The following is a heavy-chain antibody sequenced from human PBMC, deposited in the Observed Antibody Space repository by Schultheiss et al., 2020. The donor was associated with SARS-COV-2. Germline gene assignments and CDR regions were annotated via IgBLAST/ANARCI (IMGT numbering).Heavy chain of an antibody. D-gene: IGHD6-6*01. Sequence: GGSLRLSCAASGFTFSSYSMNWVRQAPGKGLEWVSSISSSSSYIYYADSVKGRFTISRDNAKNSLYLQMNSLRAEDTAVYYCAKTEYSSSSGLTPLDYWGQGTLVTVSS. CDR1: GFTFSSYS. J-gene: IGHJ4*02. V-gene: IGHV3-21*04. CDR2: ISSSSSYI. CDR3: AKTEYSSSSGLTPLDY.